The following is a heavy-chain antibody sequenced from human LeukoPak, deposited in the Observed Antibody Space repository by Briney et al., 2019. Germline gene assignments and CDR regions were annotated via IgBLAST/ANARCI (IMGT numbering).Heavy chain of an antibody. CDR1: GGSISSSNW. D-gene: IGHD3-22*01. CDR3: ARDVRDYYDFRGFDY. Sequence: PSETLSLTCAVSGGSISSSNWWSWVRQPPGKGLEWIGEIYHSGSTNYNPSLKSRVTISVDKSKNQFSLKLSSVTAADTAVYYCARDVRDYYDFRGFDYWGQGTLVTVSS. V-gene: IGHV4-4*02. J-gene: IGHJ4*02. CDR2: IYHSGST.